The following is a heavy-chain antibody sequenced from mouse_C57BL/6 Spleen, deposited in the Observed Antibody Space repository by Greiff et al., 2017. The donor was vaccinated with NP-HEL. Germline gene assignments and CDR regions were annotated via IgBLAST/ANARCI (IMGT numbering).Heavy chain of an antibody. CDR3: ARRDSTGVAHWYFDV. V-gene: IGHV1-81*01. Sequence: VQLQQSGAELARPGASVKLSCKASGYTFTSYGISWVKQSPGQGLEWIGEIYPRSGNTYYTEKFKGKATLTADKSSSTAYMELRSLTSEDSAVYYCARRDSTGVAHWYFDVWGTGTTVTVSS. CDR1: GYTFTSYG. CDR2: IYPRSGNT. D-gene: IGHD1-1*01. J-gene: IGHJ1*03.